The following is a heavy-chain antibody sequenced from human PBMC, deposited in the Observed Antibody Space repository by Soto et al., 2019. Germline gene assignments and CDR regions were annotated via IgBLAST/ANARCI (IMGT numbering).Heavy chain of an antibody. J-gene: IGHJ3*02. D-gene: IGHD6-6*01. V-gene: IGHV1-8*02. Sequence: ASVKVSCKASGYTFTSYAMNWVRQAPGQGLEWMGWMNTNSGNTSYAQKFQGRVTMTRNTSISTAYMELSSLRAEDTAVYYCASMGQLVESDAFDIWGQGTMVTVSS. CDR2: MNTNSGNT. CDR3: ASMGQLVESDAFDI. CDR1: GYTFTSYA.